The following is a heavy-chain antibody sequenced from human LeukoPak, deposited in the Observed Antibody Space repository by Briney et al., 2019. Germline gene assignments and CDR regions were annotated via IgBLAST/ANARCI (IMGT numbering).Heavy chain of an antibody. CDR3: ARQTAMGRSGDY. CDR2: IDPSDSDI. Sequence: GESLKISCKASGYSFTSYWIGWVRQMPGKGLEWMGIIDPSDSDIRYTPSFQGQATISADKSLSTAYLQWNSLKASDTAIYYCARQTAMGRSGDYWGQGTLVTVSS. CDR1: GYSFTSYW. J-gene: IGHJ4*02. D-gene: IGHD7-27*01. V-gene: IGHV5-51*01.